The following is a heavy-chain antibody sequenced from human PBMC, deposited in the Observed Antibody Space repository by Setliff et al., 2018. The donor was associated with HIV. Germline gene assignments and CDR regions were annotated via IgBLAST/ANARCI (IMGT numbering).Heavy chain of an antibody. CDR1: GASISSGSFC. J-gene: IGHJ4*02. V-gene: IGHV4-61*02. CDR2: IDISESP. D-gene: IGHD1-1*01. Sequence: SETLSLTCTVAGASISSGSFCWKWIRQPAGKGLECIGRIDISESPKYNTSLKSRITMSEDTSKTQFSLKLSSVPAAETAVYYCARRPPLTTGREYYFDFWGQGTLVTVSS. CDR3: ARRPPLTTGREYYFDF.